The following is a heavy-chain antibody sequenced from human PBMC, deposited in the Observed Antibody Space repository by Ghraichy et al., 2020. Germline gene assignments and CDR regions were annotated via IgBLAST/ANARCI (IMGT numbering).Heavy chain of an antibody. CDR1: GITFRHYA. CDR3: AKEGGRLGEGAFDV. V-gene: IGHV3-23*01. Sequence: GGSLRLSCAASGITFRHYAMSWVRQAPGKGLEWVSAISGSGGNTYYGDSVKGRFTISRDNSKNTLYLQMNSLRAEDTAVYYCAKEGGRLGEGAFDVWGQGPKVTVSS. D-gene: IGHD3-10*01. CDR2: ISGSGGNT. J-gene: IGHJ3*01.